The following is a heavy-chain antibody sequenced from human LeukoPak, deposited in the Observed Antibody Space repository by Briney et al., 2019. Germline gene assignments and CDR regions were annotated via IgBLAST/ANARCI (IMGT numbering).Heavy chain of an antibody. CDR2: INPNSGGT. CDR3: ARVVGYYDSSGYYPHAFDI. J-gene: IGHJ3*02. CDR1: GYTFTGYY. Sequence: ASVKVSCKASGYTFTGYYMHWVRQAPGQGLEWMGWINPNSGGTNYAQKFQGRVTMTTDTSTSTAYMELRSLRSDDTAVYYCARVVGYYDSSGYYPHAFDIWGQGTMVTVSS. D-gene: IGHD3-22*01. V-gene: IGHV1-2*02.